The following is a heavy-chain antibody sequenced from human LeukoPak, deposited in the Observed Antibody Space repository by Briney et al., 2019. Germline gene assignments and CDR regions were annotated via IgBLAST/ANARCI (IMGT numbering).Heavy chain of an antibody. J-gene: IGHJ3*02. V-gene: IGHV7-4-1*02. Sequence: GASVTVSCKASGYTFTSYAMNWVRQAPGQGLEWMGWINTNTGNPTYAQGFTGRFVFSLDTSVSTVYLQISSLKAEDTAVYYCARDQPPESRSGYDFDAFDIWGQGTMVTVSS. CDR2: INTNTGNP. D-gene: IGHD5-12*01. CDR1: GYTFTSYA. CDR3: ARDQPPESRSGYDFDAFDI.